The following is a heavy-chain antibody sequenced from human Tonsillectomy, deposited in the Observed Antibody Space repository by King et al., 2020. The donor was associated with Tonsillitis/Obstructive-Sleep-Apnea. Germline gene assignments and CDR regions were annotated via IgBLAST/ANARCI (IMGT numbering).Heavy chain of an antibody. CDR1: GFTFSSYA. J-gene: IGHJ4*02. V-gene: IGHV3-30*01. Sequence: VQLVESGGGVVQPGRSLRLSCAASGFTFSSYAMHWVRQAPGKGLEWVAVISYDGSNKYYADSVKGRFTISRDNSKNTLYLQMNSLRAVDTAVYYCARDSKAYGSGTHTKLWGQGTLVTVSS. D-gene: IGHD3-10*01. CDR3: ARDSKAYGSGTHTKL. CDR2: ISYDGSNK.